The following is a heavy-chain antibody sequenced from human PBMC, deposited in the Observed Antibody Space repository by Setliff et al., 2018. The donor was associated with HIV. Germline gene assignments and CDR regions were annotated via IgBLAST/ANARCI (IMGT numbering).Heavy chain of an antibody. CDR3: ASRGCSGGSCSDY. V-gene: IGHV4-38-2*01. CDR1: GYAISSGYY. Sequence: SETLSLTCAVSGYAISSGYYWGWIRRPPGKGLEWIGSIYNRGSTNYDPSLKSRVTISVDTSKNQFSLKLSSVTAADTAVYYCASRGCSGGSCSDYWGQGTLVTVSS. CDR2: IYNRGST. D-gene: IGHD2-15*01. J-gene: IGHJ4*02.